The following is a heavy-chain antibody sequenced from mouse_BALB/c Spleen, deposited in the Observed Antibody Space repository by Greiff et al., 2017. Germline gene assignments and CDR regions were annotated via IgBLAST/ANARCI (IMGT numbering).Heavy chain of an antibody. J-gene: IGHJ2*01. CDR2: IYPGNSDT. V-gene: IGHV1-5*01. CDR3: TSDYYGSSYGD. Sequence: VQLKQSGTVLARPGASVKMSCKASGYSFTSYWMHWVKQRPGQGLEWIGAIYPGNSDTSYNQKFKGKAKLTAVTSASTAYMELSSLTNEDSAVYYCTSDYYGSSYGDWGQGTTLTVAS. CDR1: GYSFTSYW. D-gene: IGHD1-1*01.